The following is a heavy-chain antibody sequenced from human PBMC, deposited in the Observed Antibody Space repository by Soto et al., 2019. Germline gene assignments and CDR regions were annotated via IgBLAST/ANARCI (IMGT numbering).Heavy chain of an antibody. Sequence: QVQVQESGPGLVKPSQTLSLTCTVSGDSVSSDGYYWTWIRQRPGKGLEWIGDIYYSGSTSYHPCLNSRVTLSVHPSDNHLSLNLNSVTAADTAVYYCARRHDILTGPDAFDIWGQGTRVTVSS. D-gene: IGHD3-9*01. CDR2: IYYSGST. CDR3: ARRHDILTGPDAFDI. V-gene: IGHV4-31*02. J-gene: IGHJ3*02. CDR1: GDSVSSDGYY.